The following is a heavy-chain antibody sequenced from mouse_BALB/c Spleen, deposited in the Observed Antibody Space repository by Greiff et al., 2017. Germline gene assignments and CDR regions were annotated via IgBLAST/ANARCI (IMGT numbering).Heavy chain of an antibody. CDR2: INPYNGDT. Sequence: AQLEQSGPELVKPGASVKISCKASGYSFTGYFMNWVMQSHGKSLEWIGRINPYNGDTFYNQKFKGKATLTVDKSSSTAHMELRSLASEDSAVYYCAREGGYGNYFAYWGQGTLVTVSA. J-gene: IGHJ3*01. CDR3: AREGGYGNYFAY. V-gene: IGHV1-20*02. CDR1: GYSFTGYF. D-gene: IGHD2-1*01.